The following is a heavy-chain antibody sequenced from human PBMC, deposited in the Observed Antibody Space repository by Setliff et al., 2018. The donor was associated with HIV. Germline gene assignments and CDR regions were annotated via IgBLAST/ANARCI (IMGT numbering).Heavy chain of an antibody. V-gene: IGHV4-39*01. CDR1: GGSISSRTYY. D-gene: IGHD2-2*01. CDR2: IYYSGTT. Sequence: SETLSLTCTVSGGSISSRTYYWGCIRQPPGKGLEWIGSIYYSGTTYYNPSLKSRVTISIDTSKNQFSLNLSSVTAADTAVYFCARRVLQDSTITSSNWFDSWGQGTLVTVSS. CDR3: ARRVLQDSTITSSNWFDS. J-gene: IGHJ5*01.